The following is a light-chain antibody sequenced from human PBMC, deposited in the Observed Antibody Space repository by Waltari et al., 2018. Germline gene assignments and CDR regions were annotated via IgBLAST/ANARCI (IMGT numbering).Light chain of an antibody. CDR1: SSDVGGYNY. Sequence: QSALTQPASVSGSPGQSLTISCTGTSSDVGGYNYVSWYQQHPGKAPKLMIYEVSNWPSGVSNRFSGSKSGNTASLTISGLQAEDEADYYCSSYTSSIVVFGGGTKLTVL. CDR2: EVS. CDR3: SSYTSSIVV. V-gene: IGLV2-14*01. J-gene: IGLJ2*01.